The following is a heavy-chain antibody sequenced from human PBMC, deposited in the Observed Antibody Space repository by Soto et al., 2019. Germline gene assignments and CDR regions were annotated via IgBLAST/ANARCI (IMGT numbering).Heavy chain of an antibody. J-gene: IGHJ4*02. CDR2: IRQDGREV. Sequence: EVQLVESGGGLVQPGGSLRLSCAASGFSFSGNWMSWVRQAPGKGLEWVVNIRQDGREVFYVDSVKGRFTISRDNAQNSLFLQMNSLRDEDKAVYYCARNVASRYGLDWGQGTLVTVSS. V-gene: IGHV3-7*04. CDR1: GFSFSGNW. D-gene: IGHD1-1*01. CDR3: ARNVASRYGLD.